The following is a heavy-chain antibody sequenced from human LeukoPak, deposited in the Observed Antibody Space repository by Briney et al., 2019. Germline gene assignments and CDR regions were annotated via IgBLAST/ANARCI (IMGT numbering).Heavy chain of an antibody. D-gene: IGHD6-6*01. CDR2: MNPNSGNT. Sequence: ASVKVSCKASGYTFTSYDINWVRQATGQGLEWIGWMNPNSGNTGYAQKFQGRVTITRNTSISTAYMELSSLRSEDTAVYYCAREGPIAARPYYYYYYMDVWGKGTTVTVSS. J-gene: IGHJ6*03. CDR1: GYTFTSYD. CDR3: AREGPIAARPYYYYYYMDV. V-gene: IGHV1-8*03.